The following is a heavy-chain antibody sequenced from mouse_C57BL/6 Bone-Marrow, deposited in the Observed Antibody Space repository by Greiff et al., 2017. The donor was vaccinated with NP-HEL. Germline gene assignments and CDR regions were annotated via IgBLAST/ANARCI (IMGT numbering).Heavy chain of an antibody. CDR2: INPSNGGT. CDR1: GYTFTSYW. V-gene: IGHV1-53*01. D-gene: IGHD1-2*01. Sequence: QVQLKQPGTELVKPGASVKLSCKASGYTFTSYWMHWVKQRPGQGLEWIGNINPSNGGTNYNEKFKSKATLTVNKSSSTAYMQLSSLTSEDSAVYYSARWGATAGYFDVWGTGTTVTVSS. J-gene: IGHJ1*03. CDR3: ARWGATAGYFDV.